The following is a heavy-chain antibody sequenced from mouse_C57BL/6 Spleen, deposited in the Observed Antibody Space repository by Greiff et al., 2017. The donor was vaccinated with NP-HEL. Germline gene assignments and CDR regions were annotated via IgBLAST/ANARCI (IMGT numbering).Heavy chain of an antibody. J-gene: IGHJ1*03. D-gene: IGHD1-1*01. CDR2: IDPSDSYT. CDR1: GYTFTSYW. V-gene: IGHV1-69*01. Sequence: QVQLQQPGAELVMPGASVKLSCKASGYTFTSYWMHWVKQRPGQGLEWIGEIDPSDSYTNYNQKFKGKSTLTVAKSSSTAYMQLSSLTSEDSAVYYCARNPTSTTVGATYWYFDVWGTGTSVTVSS. CDR3: ARNPTSTTVGATYWYFDV.